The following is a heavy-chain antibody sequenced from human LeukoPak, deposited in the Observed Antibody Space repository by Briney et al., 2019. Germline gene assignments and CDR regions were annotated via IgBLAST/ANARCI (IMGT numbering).Heavy chain of an antibody. CDR3: ARGNHVVPAALSGGFDY. Sequence: GGSLRLSCAASGLTFSSYSMNWVRQAPGKGLEWVSSISSSSSYIYYADSVKGRFTISRDNAKNSLYLQMNSLRAEDTAVYYCARGNHVVPAALSGGFDYWGQGTLVTVSS. CDR1: GLTFSSYS. V-gene: IGHV3-21*01. J-gene: IGHJ4*02. D-gene: IGHD2-2*01. CDR2: ISSSSSYI.